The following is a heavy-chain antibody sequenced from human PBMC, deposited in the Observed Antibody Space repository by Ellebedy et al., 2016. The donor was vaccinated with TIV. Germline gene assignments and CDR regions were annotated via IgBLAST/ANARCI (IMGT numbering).Heavy chain of an antibody. CDR2: IKTDGSET. D-gene: IGHD3-3*01. Sequence: PGGSLRLSCVASGFTFSSNWMSWVRQAPGKGLEWVAHIKTDGSETYYVDSVKGRFTISRENAKNALFLQMDGLRVDDSAVYYCVGFGVFNLWGQGAPVTVSS. J-gene: IGHJ5*02. V-gene: IGHV3-7*01. CDR3: VGFGVFNL. CDR1: GFTFSSNW.